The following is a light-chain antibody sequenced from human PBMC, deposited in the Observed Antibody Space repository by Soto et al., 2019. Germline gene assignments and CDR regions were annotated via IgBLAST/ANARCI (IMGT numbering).Light chain of an antibody. CDR2: GAS. J-gene: IGKJ4*01. V-gene: IGKV3-20*01. Sequence: EIVLTQSPGILSLSPGERASLSCRASQSVSSNYLAWYQQKPGQAPRLLIYGASSRATGIPDRFSGSGSGTDFTFTVNRLEPEDVAVYYCQQYGSSPLTFGGGTRVQIK. CDR1: QSVSSNY. CDR3: QQYGSSPLT.